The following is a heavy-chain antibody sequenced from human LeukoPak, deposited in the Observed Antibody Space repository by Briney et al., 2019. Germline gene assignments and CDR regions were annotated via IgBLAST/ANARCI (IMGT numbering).Heavy chain of an antibody. V-gene: IGHV4-39*01. CDR3: ARHSRDTAMVDY. CDR2: IYYSGST. J-gene: IGHJ4*02. D-gene: IGHD5-18*01. CDR1: GGSISSSSYY. Sequence: SETLSLTCTVSGGSISSSSYYWGWIRQPPGKGLEWIGSIYYSGSTYYNPSLKSRATISVDTSKNQFSLKLSSVPAADTAVYYCARHSRDTAMVDYWGQGTPVTVSS.